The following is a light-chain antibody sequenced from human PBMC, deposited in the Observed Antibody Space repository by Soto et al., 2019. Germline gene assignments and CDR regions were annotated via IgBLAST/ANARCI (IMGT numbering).Light chain of an antibody. Sequence: EIVLTQSPGTVSLSPGERATLSCRASQSVTSSYLAWYQQKPGQAPRLLIYGASSRATGIPDRFSGSGSGTGFTLTISRLEPEDFAVYYCQQYGSSPRTFGQGTKVDI. CDR3: QQYGSSPRT. J-gene: IGKJ1*01. CDR2: GAS. CDR1: QSVTSSY. V-gene: IGKV3-20*01.